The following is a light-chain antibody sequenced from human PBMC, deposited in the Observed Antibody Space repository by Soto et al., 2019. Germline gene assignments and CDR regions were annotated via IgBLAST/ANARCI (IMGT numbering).Light chain of an antibody. Sequence: DIEMTQSPSTLSASVGDRVTITCRASQNINMWLAWYQQKPGKAPKLLMYKASSLESGVPSRFGGSGSGTEFTLTISSLQPDDFASYYCQQHNSYPVTLGGGTKVEIK. V-gene: IGKV1-5*03. CDR3: QQHNSYPVT. CDR1: QNINMW. CDR2: KAS. J-gene: IGKJ4*01.